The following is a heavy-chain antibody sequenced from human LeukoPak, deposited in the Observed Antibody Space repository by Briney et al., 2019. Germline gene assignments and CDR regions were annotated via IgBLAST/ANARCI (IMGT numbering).Heavy chain of an antibody. CDR1: GFTFSSYA. V-gene: IGHV3-23*01. CDR3: AKGILAMVRGVIGSHYYYGMDV. J-gene: IGHJ6*02. D-gene: IGHD3-10*01. CDR2: ISGSGGST. Sequence: GGSLRLSCAASGFTFSSYAMSWVRQAPGKGLEWVSAISGSGGSTYYADSVKGRFTISRDNSKNALYLQMNSLRAEDTAVYYCAKGILAMVRGVIGSHYYYGMDVWGQGTTVTVSS.